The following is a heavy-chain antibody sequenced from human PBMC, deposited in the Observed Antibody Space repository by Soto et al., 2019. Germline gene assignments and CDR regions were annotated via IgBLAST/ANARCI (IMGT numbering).Heavy chain of an antibody. D-gene: IGHD3-3*01. CDR2: ISGSGGST. CDR1: GFTFSSYA. V-gene: IGHV3-23*01. Sequence: PGGSLRLSCAASGFTFSSYAMSWVRQAPGKGLEWVSAISGSGGSTYYADSVKGRFTISRDNSKNTLYLQMNSLRAEDTAVYYCAKKISTGYFWSGPNDYWGQGTLVTVSS. CDR3: AKKISTGYFWSGPNDY. J-gene: IGHJ4*02.